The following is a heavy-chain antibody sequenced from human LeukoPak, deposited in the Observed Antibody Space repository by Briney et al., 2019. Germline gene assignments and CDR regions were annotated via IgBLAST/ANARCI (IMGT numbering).Heavy chain of an antibody. CDR1: GFVFSDYS. CDR2: VSNSGSST. CDR3: ARDKFQGAAISAFDI. V-gene: IGHV3-48*01. D-gene: IGHD2-2*02. J-gene: IGHJ3*02. Sequence: TGGSLRLSCEASGFVFSDYSMNWVRQAPGKGLEWVSYVSNSGSSTYYADSVKGRFTISRDNDKTSVYLQMNSLRAEDTAAYYCARDKFQGAAISAFDIWGQGTLVTVSS.